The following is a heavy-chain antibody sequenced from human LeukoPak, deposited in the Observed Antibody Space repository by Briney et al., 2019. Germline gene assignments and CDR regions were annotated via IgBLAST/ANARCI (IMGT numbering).Heavy chain of an antibody. V-gene: IGHV3-30*03. CDR2: IAADGGVK. CDR3: ARESTWGEWYFDH. D-gene: IGHD3-3*01. J-gene: IGHJ4*02. CDR1: GITFSRHG. Sequence: GGCLELSCVASGITFSRHGMDWVSPAPGKGLGWVAVIAADGGVKQYTDSVKGRFTLSRDNSKSTLYLQMNSLSVEDTAIYYCARESTWGEWYFDHWGQGTPVTVSS.